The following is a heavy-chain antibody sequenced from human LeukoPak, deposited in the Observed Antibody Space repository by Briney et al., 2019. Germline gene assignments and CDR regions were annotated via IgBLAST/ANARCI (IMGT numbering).Heavy chain of an antibody. CDR1: GFSFSSYG. D-gene: IGHD1-26*01. Sequence: GGSLRLSCAASGFSFSSYGMHWVRQAPGKGLEWLTVISYDGNTIYYADSVKGRFTISRDNSKNTLYLQMNSLRIEDTAVYYCAKDLSVVGAHDSFDVWGQGTMVTVSS. V-gene: IGHV3-30*18. CDR3: AKDLSVVGAHDSFDV. CDR2: ISYDGNTI. J-gene: IGHJ3*01.